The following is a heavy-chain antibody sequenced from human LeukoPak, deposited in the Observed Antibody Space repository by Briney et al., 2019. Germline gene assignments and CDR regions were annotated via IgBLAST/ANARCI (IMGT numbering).Heavy chain of an antibody. CDR1: GGSISSYY. CDR2: IYTSGST. CDR3: AREDSSGWYYFDY. V-gene: IGHV4-4*07. J-gene: IGHJ4*02. Sequence: SETLSLTCTVSGGSISSYYWSWIRQLAGKGLEWIGRIYTSGSTNYNPSLKSRVTMSVDTSKNQFSLKLSSVTAADTAVYYCAREDSSGWYYFDYWGQGTLVTVSS. D-gene: IGHD6-19*01.